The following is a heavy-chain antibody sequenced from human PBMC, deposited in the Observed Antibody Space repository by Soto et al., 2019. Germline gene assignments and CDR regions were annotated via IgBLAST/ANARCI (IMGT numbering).Heavy chain of an antibody. D-gene: IGHD2-2*02. CDR1: GGTFSSYA. CDR2: IIPIFGTA. J-gene: IGHJ6*02. V-gene: IGHV1-69*06. CDR3: ARTGRYCSSTSCYIHYYYYRMDV. Sequence: GASVTVSSKASGGTFSSYAISWVRQAPGQGLEWVGGIIPIFGTANYAQKFQGRVTITADKSTSTAYMELSSLRSEDTAVYYCARTGRYCSSTSCYIHYYYYRMDVWGQGTTVTVSS.